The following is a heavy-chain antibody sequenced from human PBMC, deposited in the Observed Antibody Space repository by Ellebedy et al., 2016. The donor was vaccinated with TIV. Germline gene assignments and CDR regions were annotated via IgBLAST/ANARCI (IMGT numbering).Heavy chain of an antibody. D-gene: IGHD3-3*01. CDR1: GFTFSTYA. V-gene: IGHV3-23*01. CDR2: IRSDGGGT. Sequence: ESLKISCAASGFTFSTYAMGWVRQAPGKGLEWVSTIRSDGGGTYYPNSVNGRFTVSRDNAKKSLYLQMNSLRHEDTGVYYWARSRPDFWSGYYADSWGQGTLVTVSS. CDR3: ARSRPDFWSGYYADS. J-gene: IGHJ4*02.